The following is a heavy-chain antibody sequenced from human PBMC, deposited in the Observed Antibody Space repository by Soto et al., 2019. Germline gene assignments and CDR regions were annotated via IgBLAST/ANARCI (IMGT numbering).Heavy chain of an antibody. J-gene: IGHJ4*02. CDR1: GFTFDNYW. V-gene: IGHV3-7*01. CDR3: AKSPGGQWVGHGD. CDR2: INQFGSER. Sequence: EVQLVESGGGLVQPGGSLRLSCAASGFTFDNYWMSWVRQAPGKGLEWVANINQFGSERYYVDSVKGRFTISRDNAKNSLYLQMSSLRVEDTAMYYCAKSPGGQWVGHGDWGQGTLVSVSS. D-gene: IGHD6-19*01.